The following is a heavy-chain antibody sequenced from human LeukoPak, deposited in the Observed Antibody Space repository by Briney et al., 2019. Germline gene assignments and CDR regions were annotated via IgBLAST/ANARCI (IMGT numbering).Heavy chain of an antibody. J-gene: IGHJ5*02. CDR3: ARAPGAHSSGWYGWFDP. CDR2: ISPNSGGT. Sequence: GASVKVSCKASGYTFTGYYIHWVRQAPGQGLEWIGRISPNSGGTNYAQKFQGRVTMTRDTSISTAYMELRSLRSDDTAVYYCARAPGAHSSGWYGWFDPWGQGTLVTVSS. CDR1: GYTFTGYY. D-gene: IGHD6-19*01. V-gene: IGHV1-2*06.